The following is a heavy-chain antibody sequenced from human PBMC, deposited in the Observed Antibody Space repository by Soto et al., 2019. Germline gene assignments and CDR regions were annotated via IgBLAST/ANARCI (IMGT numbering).Heavy chain of an antibody. CDR3: ARGRPDDYGDPDYFDY. J-gene: IGHJ4*02. D-gene: IGHD4-17*01. CDR2: IYYSGST. V-gene: IGHV4-31*03. Sequence: QVQLQESGPGLVKPSQTLSLTCNVSGVSISSGGYYWSWIRQHPAKGLEWIGHIYYSGSTYYNPSLKSRVTISVDTSKNQFSLKLSSVTAADTAVYYYARGRPDDYGDPDYFDYWGQGALVTVSS. CDR1: GVSISSGGYY.